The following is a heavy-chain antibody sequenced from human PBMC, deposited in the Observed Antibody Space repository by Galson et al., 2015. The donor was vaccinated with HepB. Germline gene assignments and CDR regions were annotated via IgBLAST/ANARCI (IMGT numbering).Heavy chain of an antibody. CDR1: GFTVSSNY. Sequence: SLRLSCAASGFTVSSNYMSWVRQAPGKGLEWVSVIYSGGSTYYADSVKGRFTISRDNSKNTLYLQMNSLRAEDTAVYYCAREVGAAAVNYYYYYMDVWAKGPRSPSP. J-gene: IGHJ6*03. V-gene: IGHV3-53*01. D-gene: IGHD6-13*01. CDR2: IYSGGST. CDR3: AREVGAAAVNYYYYYMDV.